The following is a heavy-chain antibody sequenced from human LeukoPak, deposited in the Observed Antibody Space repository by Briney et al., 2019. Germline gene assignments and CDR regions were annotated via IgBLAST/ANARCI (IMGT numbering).Heavy chain of an antibody. CDR2: ISSSSSPI. V-gene: IGHV3-21*01. CDR1: GFTFNSYS. J-gene: IGHJ4*02. CDR3: ASASGDIVETATMGSY. Sequence: GGSLRLSCAASGFTFNSYSMNWVRQAPGKGLEWVSSISSSSSPIYYADSVKGRFTISRDNAKNSLYLQMNSLRAEDTAVYYCASASGDIVETATMGSYWGQGTLVTVSS. D-gene: IGHD5-18*01.